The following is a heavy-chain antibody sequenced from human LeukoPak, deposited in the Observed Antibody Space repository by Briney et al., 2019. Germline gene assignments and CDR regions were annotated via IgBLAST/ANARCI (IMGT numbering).Heavy chain of an antibody. CDR1: GDSVSSNSAA. V-gene: IGHV6-1*01. Sequence: SQTLSLTCAISGDSVSSNSAAWSWIRQSPSRGLEWLGRTYYRSKWYNDYAVSVKSRITINPDTSKNQFSLQLNSVTPEDTAVYYCARAQGGAAAGIVGMDVWGQGTTVTVSS. D-gene: IGHD6-13*01. J-gene: IGHJ6*02. CDR3: ARAQGGAAAGIVGMDV. CDR2: TYYRSKWYN.